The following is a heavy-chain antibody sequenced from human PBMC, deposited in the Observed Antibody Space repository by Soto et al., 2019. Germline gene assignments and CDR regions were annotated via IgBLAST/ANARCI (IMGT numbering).Heavy chain of an antibody. CDR2: IYYSGST. V-gene: IGHV4-59*01. CDR1: GGSISSYY. D-gene: IGHD3-22*01. CDR3: ARGELYYYDSSGKSNLFDP. Sequence: PSETLSLTCTVSGGSISSYYWSWIRQPPGKGLEWIGYIYYSGSTNYNPSLKSRVTISVDTSKNQFSLKLSSVTAADTAVYYCARGELYYYDSSGKSNLFDPWGQGTLVTVSS. J-gene: IGHJ5*02.